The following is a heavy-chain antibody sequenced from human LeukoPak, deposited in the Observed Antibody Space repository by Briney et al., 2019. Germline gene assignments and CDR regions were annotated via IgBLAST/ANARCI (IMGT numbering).Heavy chain of an antibody. CDR1: GFSFSDHY. D-gene: IGHD1-26*01. CDR2: ISRSGSTI. J-gene: IGHJ3*02. CDR3: ARDLWELLLSGTGDAFDI. Sequence: GGSLRLSCAASGFSFSDHYMSWIRQAPGKGLEWVSYISRSGSTIYYADSVKGRFTISRDNAKNSLFLQMNSLRAEDTAVYYCARDLWELLLSGTGDAFDIWGQGTMVTVSS. V-gene: IGHV3-11*04.